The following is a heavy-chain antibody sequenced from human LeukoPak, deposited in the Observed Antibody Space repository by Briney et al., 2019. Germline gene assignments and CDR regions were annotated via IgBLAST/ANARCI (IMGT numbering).Heavy chain of an antibody. V-gene: IGHV4-59*01. Sequence: PSETLSLTCTVSGGSLGSYFWYWIRQPSGKGLEWIGNMYYSGSTNYNPSLKSRVTISVDSSKNQFSLKLSSVTAADTAVYYCAGGDSSSWIDYWGQGTLVTVSS. CDR3: AGGDSSSWIDY. D-gene: IGHD6-13*01. CDR2: MYYSGST. J-gene: IGHJ4*02. CDR1: GGSLGSYF.